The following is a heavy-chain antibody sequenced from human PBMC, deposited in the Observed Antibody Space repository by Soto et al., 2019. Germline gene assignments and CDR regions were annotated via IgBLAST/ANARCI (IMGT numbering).Heavy chain of an antibody. CDR2: SWHDGRHL. D-gene: IGHD1-26*01. Sequence: QEQLVESGGGMVQPGGSLRLSCAVSGFTLDTYGMHWVRQAAGQGLEWVAVSWHDGRHLDYADSVRGRFTVFRDDSKNTPFLEMNGLRGDDTAVYYCARDWGACTPGECYPHGVDLWGQGTLVTVSS. J-gene: IGHJ3*01. V-gene: IGHV3-33*01. CDR1: GFTLDTYG. CDR3: ARDWGACTPGECYPHGVDL.